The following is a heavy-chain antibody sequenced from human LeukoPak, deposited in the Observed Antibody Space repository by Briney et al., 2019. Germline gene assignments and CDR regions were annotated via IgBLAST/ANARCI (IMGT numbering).Heavy chain of an antibody. Sequence: SETLSLTCTVSGGAISSSSYYWGWIRQPPGKGLEWIGSIYHSGRTYYNPSLKSRVTISVDTSKNQFSLKLSSVTAADTAVYYCASNNWNYEEVDYWGQGTLVTVSS. CDR1: GGAISSSSYY. D-gene: IGHD1-7*01. CDR2: IYHSGRT. V-gene: IGHV4-39*07. J-gene: IGHJ4*02. CDR3: ASNNWNYEEVDY.